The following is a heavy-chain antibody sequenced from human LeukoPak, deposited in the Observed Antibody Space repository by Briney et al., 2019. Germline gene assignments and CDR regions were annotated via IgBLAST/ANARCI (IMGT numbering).Heavy chain of an antibody. CDR2: IRSKDKNCAT. CDR1: GFTFSGSA. D-gene: IGHD6-13*01. J-gene: IGHJ4*02. V-gene: IGHV3-73*01. CDR3: TRQWATAGAGPLDFDY. Sequence: PGGSLRLSCAASGFTFSGSAIHWVRQASGKGLEWLGLIRSKDKNCATAYAASVKGRFTISRDDSTNTAYLQMNSLKTEDTAVYYCTRQWATAGAGPLDFDYWGQGTLVTVYS.